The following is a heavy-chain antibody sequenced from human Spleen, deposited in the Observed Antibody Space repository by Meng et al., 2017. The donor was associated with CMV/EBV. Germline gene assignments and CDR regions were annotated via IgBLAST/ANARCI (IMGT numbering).Heavy chain of an antibody. CDR2: IIPILGIA. D-gene: IGHD6-13*01. Sequence: ISWVRQAPGQGLEWMGGIIPILGIANYAQKFQGRVTITADKSTSTAYMELSSLRSEDTAVYYCARQSHMSIAAAGTDYYYYYGMDVWGQGTTVTVSS. CDR3: ARQSHMSIAAAGTDYYYYYGMDV. J-gene: IGHJ6*02. V-gene: IGHV1-69*10.